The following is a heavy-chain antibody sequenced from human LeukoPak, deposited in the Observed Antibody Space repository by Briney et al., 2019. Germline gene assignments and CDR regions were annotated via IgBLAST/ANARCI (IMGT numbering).Heavy chain of an antibody. CDR2: IKKDGSEK. V-gene: IGHV3-7*03. J-gene: IGHJ4*02. Sequence: PGGSLRLSCTASGFIFSGSWMAWIRQARGKGLEWVAIIKKDGSEKYYVDSMKGRFTISRDNAKNSLFLQMNSLRAEDTAIYYCTTDTWYSAGHWGQGTLVTVSS. CDR3: TTDTWYSAGH. D-gene: IGHD2-15*01. CDR1: GFIFSGSW.